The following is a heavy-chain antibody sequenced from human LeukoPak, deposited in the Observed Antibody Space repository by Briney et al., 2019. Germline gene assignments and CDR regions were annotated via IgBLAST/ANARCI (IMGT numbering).Heavy chain of an antibody. CDR2: ITSSGGST. CDR1: GFTFSNAW. J-gene: IGHJ4*02. V-gene: IGHV3-23*01. CDR3: AKGSWSGGRYYFDY. Sequence: GGSLRLSCAASGFTFSNAWMSWVRQAPGKGLEWISSITSSGGSTDYADSVKGRFTISRDNSKNTLSLQMDSLRAEDMAVYYCAKGSWSGGRYYFDYWGQGTLVTVSS. D-gene: IGHD3-10*01.